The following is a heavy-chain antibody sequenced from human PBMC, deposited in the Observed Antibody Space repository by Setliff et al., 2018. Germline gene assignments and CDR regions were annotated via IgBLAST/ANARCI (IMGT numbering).Heavy chain of an antibody. Sequence: VASVKVSCKASVYTFRNYAFAWVRQAPGQGLEWVGWISVYNGDTNYAQKVQGRVTLTTDTSTSTAYMELRSLTSDDSAFYYWARAPSVELVTIRTNSWFTYWGQGTLVTVSS. J-gene: IGHJ4*02. CDR1: VYTFRNYA. CDR3: ARAPSVELVTIRTNSWFTY. D-gene: IGHD5-18*01. CDR2: ISVYNGDT. V-gene: IGHV1-18*01.